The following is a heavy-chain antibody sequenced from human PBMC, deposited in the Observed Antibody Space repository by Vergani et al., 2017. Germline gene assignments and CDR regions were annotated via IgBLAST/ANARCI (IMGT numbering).Heavy chain of an antibody. D-gene: IGHD3-22*01. V-gene: IGHV3-33*01. CDR2: IWYDGSNT. J-gene: IGHJ4*02. CDR3: ARRRYDSSGFSTIFRY. CDR1: GFAFITYG. Sequence: QVQLVESGGGVVQPGRSLRLSCVASGFAFITYGMHWVRQAPGKGLEWVAIIWYDGSNTYYADSVKGRFTVSRDNSRNTLFLQMNSLRVEDTAVYYCARRRYDSSGFSTIFRYWGQGTRVTVS.